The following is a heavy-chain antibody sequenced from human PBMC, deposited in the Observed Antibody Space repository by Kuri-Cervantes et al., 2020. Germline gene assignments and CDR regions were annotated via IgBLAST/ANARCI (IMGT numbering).Heavy chain of an antibody. CDR3: ARTALLWFGELLERRTDAFDI. J-gene: IGHJ3*02. D-gene: IGHD3-10*01. V-gene: IGHV3-7*03. CDR1: GFTFSSYW. Sequence: GESLKISCAASGFTFSSYWMSWVRQAPGKGLEWVANIKQDGSEKYYVDSVKGRFTISRDNSKNTLYLQMNSLRAEDTAVYYCARTALLWFGELLERRTDAFDIWGQGTMVTVSS. CDR2: IKQDGSEK.